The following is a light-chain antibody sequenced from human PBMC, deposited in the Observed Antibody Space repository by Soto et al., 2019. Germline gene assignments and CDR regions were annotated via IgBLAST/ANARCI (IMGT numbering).Light chain of an antibody. CDR1: QSVSSSY. J-gene: IGKJ1*01. V-gene: IGKV3-20*01. CDR2: GAS. Sequence: EIVLTQSPGTLSLSPGERATLSCRASQSVSSSYLAWYQQKVGQAPRLLIYGASSRATGIPDRFSGSGSGTDFTLTISRLEPEDFAVYYCQQYGNSPPNTFGQGTKVEIK. CDR3: QQYGNSPPNT.